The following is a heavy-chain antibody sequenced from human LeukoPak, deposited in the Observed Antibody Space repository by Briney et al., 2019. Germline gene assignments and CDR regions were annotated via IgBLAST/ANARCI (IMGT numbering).Heavy chain of an antibody. CDR1: GGSISSSNYY. CDR2: IYYSGST. CDR3: ARGWEVGYSYGYYFDY. J-gene: IGHJ4*02. D-gene: IGHD5-18*01. V-gene: IGHV4-39*01. Sequence: SETLSLTCTVSGGSISSSNYYWGWIRQPPGKGLEWIGSIYYSGSTYYNPSLKSRVTISVHTSKNQFSLKLSSVTAADTAVYYCARGWEVGYSYGYYFDYWGQGTLVTVSS.